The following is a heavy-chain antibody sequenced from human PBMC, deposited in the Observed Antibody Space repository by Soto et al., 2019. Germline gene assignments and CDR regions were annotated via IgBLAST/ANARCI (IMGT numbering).Heavy chain of an antibody. CDR2: MYSSGST. Sequence: QVQLQESGPGLVKPSETLSLTCTVSGGSISTYSWNWIRQSAGKGLDWIGRMYSSGSTKYNPSLNSRVTMSLDTSRNPFYLTLTAVTAADTAVYYCAKRGREASEAGADNWLDPWGQGTRVIVSS. D-gene: IGHD3-3*01. CDR3: AKRGREASEAGADNWLDP. V-gene: IGHV4-4*07. CDR1: GGSISTYS. J-gene: IGHJ5*02.